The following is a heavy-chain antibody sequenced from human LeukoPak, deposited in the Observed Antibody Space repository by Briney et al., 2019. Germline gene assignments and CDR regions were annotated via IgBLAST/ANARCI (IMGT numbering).Heavy chain of an antibody. CDR1: GGSISSYY. Sequence: PSETLSLTCTVSGGSISSYYWSWIRQPPGKGLEWIGRIYTSGSTNYNPSLKSRVTMSVDTSKNQFSLKLSSVTAADTAVYYCARDRIAAAGMWFDPWGQGTLVTVSS. CDR3: ARDRIAAAGMWFDP. CDR2: IYTSGST. J-gene: IGHJ5*02. D-gene: IGHD6-13*01. V-gene: IGHV4-4*07.